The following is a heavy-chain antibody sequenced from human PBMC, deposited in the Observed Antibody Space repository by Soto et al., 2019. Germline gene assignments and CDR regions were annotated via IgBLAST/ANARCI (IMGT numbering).Heavy chain of an antibody. J-gene: IGHJ4*02. CDR3: AKPYSSSWYGPFDY. Sequence: GGSLRLSCAASGFTFSSYAMSWVRQAPGKGLEWVSTISGSGDNTFYADSVKGRFTISRDNSKNTLYLPMSSLRAEDTAVYYCAKPYSSSWYGPFDYWGQGTLVTVS. V-gene: IGHV3-23*01. D-gene: IGHD6-13*01. CDR1: GFTFSSYA. CDR2: ISGSGDNT.